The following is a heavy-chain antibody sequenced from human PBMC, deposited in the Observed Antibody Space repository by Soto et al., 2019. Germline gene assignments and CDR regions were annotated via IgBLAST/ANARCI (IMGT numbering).Heavy chain of an antibody. J-gene: IGHJ6*02. Sequence: QVQLVQSGAEVKKPGSSVTVSCKASGGTFGNSAISWVRQAPGQGLEWMGGIIPIFSTPDYAPKFPGRVTITAAESTSTAYMELTTLRSEAPAVYYFARYNARQPLGANYYYAIDVWGQGTTVTVSS. V-gene: IGHV1-69*12. CDR3: ARYNARQPLGANYYYAIDV. CDR2: IIPIFSTP. CDR1: GGTFGNSA. D-gene: IGHD1-20*01.